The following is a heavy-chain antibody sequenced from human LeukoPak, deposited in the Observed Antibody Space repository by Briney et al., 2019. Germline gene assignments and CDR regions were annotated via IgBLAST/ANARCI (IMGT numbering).Heavy chain of an antibody. CDR3: ARDVRTITSIAAAGIALDY. J-gene: IGHJ4*02. CDR1: VFTFSDYY. D-gene: IGHD6-13*01. Sequence: PGGSLRLSCAASVFTFSDYYMSWIGQAPGKGLEWVSYISSSGSTIYYADSVKGRFTISRDNAKNSLYLQMNSLRAEDTAVYYCARDVRTITSIAAAGIALDYWGQGTLVTVSS. V-gene: IGHV3-11*01. CDR2: ISSSGSTI.